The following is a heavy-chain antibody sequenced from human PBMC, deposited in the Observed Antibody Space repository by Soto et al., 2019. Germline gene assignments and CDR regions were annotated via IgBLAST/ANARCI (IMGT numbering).Heavy chain of an antibody. D-gene: IGHD2-8*01. CDR1: GGSISSYY. Sequence: ETLSLTCTVSGGSISSYYWSWIRQPPGKGLEWVAHITANRGATYYADSVKGRFTISKDTSRNTLYLQMNSLRAEDTALYYCAKCMQANWQYDAFHMWGQGTMVTVSS. V-gene: IGHV3-23*01. J-gene: IGHJ3*02. CDR3: AKCMQANWQYDAFHM. CDR2: ITANRGAT.